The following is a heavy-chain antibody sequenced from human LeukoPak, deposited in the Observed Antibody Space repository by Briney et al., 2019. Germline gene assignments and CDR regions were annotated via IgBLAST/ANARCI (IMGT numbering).Heavy chain of an antibody. D-gene: IGHD2-2*01. J-gene: IGHJ5*02. CDR3: TTVVSLFAPNWFDP. V-gene: IGHV3-15*01. CDR1: GFTLSNAW. Sequence: GGSLRLSCAASGFTLSNAWMSWVRQAPGKGLEWVGRIKSKTDGGTTDYAAPVKGRFTISRDDSKNTLYLQMNSLKTEDTAVYYCTTVVSLFAPNWFDPWGQGTLVTVSS. CDR2: IKSKTDGGTT.